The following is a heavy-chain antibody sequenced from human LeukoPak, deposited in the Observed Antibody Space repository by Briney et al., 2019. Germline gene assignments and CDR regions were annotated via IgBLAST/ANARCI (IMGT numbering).Heavy chain of an antibody. CDR3: ARGSRGAPFDY. Sequence: SETLSLTCTVSGGSISSGSYYWSWIRQPAGKGLEWIGRIYTSGSTNYNPSLKSRVTISVDTSKNQFSLKLSSVTAADTAVYYCARGSRGAPFDYWGQGTLVTVSS. CDR1: GGSISSGSYY. CDR2: IYTSGST. V-gene: IGHV4-61*02. J-gene: IGHJ4*02. D-gene: IGHD1-26*01.